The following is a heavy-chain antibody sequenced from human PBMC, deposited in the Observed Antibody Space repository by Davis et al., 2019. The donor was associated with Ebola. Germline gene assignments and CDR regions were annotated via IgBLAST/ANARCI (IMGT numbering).Heavy chain of an antibody. J-gene: IGHJ4*02. Sequence: GGSLRLSCAASGFTFSSYGMHWVRQAPGKGLEWVAVISYDGSNKYYADSVKGRFTISRENAKNSLYLQMNSLRAGDTAVYYCARGSVGAFDYWGQGTLVTVSS. CDR2: ISYDGSNK. D-gene: IGHD1-26*01. CDR1: GFTFSSYG. CDR3: ARGSVGAFDY. V-gene: IGHV3-30*03.